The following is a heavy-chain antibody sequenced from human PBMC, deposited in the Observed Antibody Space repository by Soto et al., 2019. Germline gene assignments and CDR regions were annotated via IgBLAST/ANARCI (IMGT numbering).Heavy chain of an antibody. J-gene: IGHJ6*02. CDR2: IYYSGST. V-gene: IGHV4-31*02. CDR3: ARWTRREWLRSPNYYYYYGMDV. D-gene: IGHD3-3*01. CDR1: GGSISSGGYY. Sequence: SETLSLTXTVSGGSISSGGYYWSWIRQHPGKGLEWIGYIYYSGSTYYNPSLKSRVTISVDTSKNQFSLKLSSVTAADTAVYYCARWTRREWLRSPNYYYYYGMDVWGQGTTVTVS.